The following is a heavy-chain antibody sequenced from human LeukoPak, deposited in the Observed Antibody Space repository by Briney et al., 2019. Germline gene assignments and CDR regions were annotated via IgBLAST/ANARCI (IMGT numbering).Heavy chain of an antibody. CDR1: GFSFRGYY. CDR2: ISSGSIYT. Sequence: GGSLRLSCEASGFSFRGYYMSWIRQAPGRGLERVSDISSGSIYTNYADSVKGRFTISRDDAKNSLYLQMNSLRAEDTAVYYCARGRYNSGYWGQGTLVTVSS. CDR3: ARGRYNSGY. D-gene: IGHD5-18*01. V-gene: IGHV3-11*05. J-gene: IGHJ4*02.